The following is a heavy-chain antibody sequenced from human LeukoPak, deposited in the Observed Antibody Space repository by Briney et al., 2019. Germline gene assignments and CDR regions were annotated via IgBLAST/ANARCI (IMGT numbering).Heavy chain of an antibody. V-gene: IGHV1-8*01. Sequence: ASVKVSCKASGYTFTSYDINWVRQATGQGLEWMGWMNPNSGNTGYAQKFQGRVTMTRNTSISTAYMELSSLRSEDTAVYYCARGVYCSGGSCYSYNSWFDPWGQGTLVTVSS. CDR1: GYTFTSYD. CDR2: MNPNSGNT. CDR3: ARGVYCSGGSCYSYNSWFDP. J-gene: IGHJ5*02. D-gene: IGHD2-15*01.